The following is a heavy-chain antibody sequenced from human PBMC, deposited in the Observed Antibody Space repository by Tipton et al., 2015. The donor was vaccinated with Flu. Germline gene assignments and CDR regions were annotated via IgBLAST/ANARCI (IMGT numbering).Heavy chain of an antibody. Sequence: SLRLSCAASGLTVKDSYMSWVRQAPGKGLEWVSVIYRGGNSFYADSVKGRFIISRDNSQNTLFLQMNSLRPEDTAVYYCARDLDSIALVSGFDIWGQGTMVTVSS. V-gene: IGHV3-53*05. CDR3: ARDLDSIALVSGFDI. CDR1: GLTVKDSY. CDR2: IYRGGNS. D-gene: IGHD2/OR15-2a*01. J-gene: IGHJ3*02.